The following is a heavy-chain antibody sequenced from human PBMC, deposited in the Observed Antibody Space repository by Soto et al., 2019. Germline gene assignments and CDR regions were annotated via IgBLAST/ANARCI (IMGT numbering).Heavy chain of an antibody. CDR2: ISNSGST. J-gene: IGHJ4*02. Sequence: SETLSLTCTVSGGSVTSDEDYWSWIRQSPGKGLEWIGYISNSGSTGYNPSLKTRLSVTVDRSKNQFTLRLTSVTAADTAVYFCATESGSTYGYFDYWGQGTQVTVSS. CDR1: GGSVTSDEDY. CDR3: ATESGSTYGYFDY. V-gene: IGHV4-30-4*01. D-gene: IGHD5-18*01.